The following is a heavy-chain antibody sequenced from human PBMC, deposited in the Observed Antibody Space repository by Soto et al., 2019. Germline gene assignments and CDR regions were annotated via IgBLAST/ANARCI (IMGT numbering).Heavy chain of an antibody. J-gene: IGHJ4*02. D-gene: IGHD1-26*01. CDR3: SRATGVGASRDIEY. V-gene: IGHV3-48*02. CDR2: ISSSGGTM. CDR1: GFTLSTYS. Sequence: EVLLVESGGTLVQPGGSLRLSCAASGFTLSTYSMNWVRQAPGKGLEWVSYISSSGGTMFYADSVKGRFTISRDNAKNSLYLQMNSLRDEDTAVYYCSRATGVGASRDIEYWGQGTLVTVSS.